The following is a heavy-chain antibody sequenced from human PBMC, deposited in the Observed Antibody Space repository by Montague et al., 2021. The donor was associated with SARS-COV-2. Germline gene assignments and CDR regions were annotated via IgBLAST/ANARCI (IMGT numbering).Heavy chain of an antibody. D-gene: IGHD1-26*01. J-gene: IGHJ4*02. Sequence: TLSLTCTVSGASISTGIYYWSWIRPPAGKGLEWIGRIRTTGHTDYNSSLESQVFMSVDTSTNQFSLSLTSVTAADTAVYFCARFGSGTLEFDLWGQGTLVTVSS. CDR2: IRTTGHT. CDR1: GASISTGIYY. V-gene: IGHV4-61*02. CDR3: ARFGSGTLEFDL.